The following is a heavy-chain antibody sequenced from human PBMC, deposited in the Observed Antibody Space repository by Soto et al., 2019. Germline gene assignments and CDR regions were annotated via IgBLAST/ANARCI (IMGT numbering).Heavy chain of an antibody. J-gene: IGHJ4*02. V-gene: IGHV3-30*18. D-gene: IGHD1-26*01. CDR3: AKFVGALDY. Sequence: GGSLRLSCAASGFTFSSYGMHWVRQAPGKGLEWVAVISYDGSNKYYADSVKGRFTISRDNSKNTLYLQMNSLRAEDTAVYYCAKFVGALDYWGQGTLVTVSS. CDR2: ISYDGSNK. CDR1: GFTFSSYG.